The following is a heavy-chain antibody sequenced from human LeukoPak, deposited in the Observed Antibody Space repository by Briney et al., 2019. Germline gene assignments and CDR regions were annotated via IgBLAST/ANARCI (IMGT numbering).Heavy chain of an antibody. J-gene: IGHJ4*02. CDR2: VYHSGST. Sequence: PSETLSLTCAVSSYSISSGYYWGWIRQPPGKGLEWIGTVYHSGSTYYNPSLKSRVTISPDTSKNQISLRLSSVTAADTAVYYCARGRSLGNYDYWGQGTLVTVSS. CDR1: SYSISSGYY. CDR3: ARGRSLGNYDY. V-gene: IGHV4-38-2*01. D-gene: IGHD7-27*01.